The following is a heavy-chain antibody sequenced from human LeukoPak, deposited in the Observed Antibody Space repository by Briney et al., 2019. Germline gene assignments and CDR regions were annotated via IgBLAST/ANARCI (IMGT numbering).Heavy chain of an antibody. D-gene: IGHD5-18*01. V-gene: IGHV1-69*04. CDR1: GGTFSSYA. CDR2: IIPIFGIA. Sequence: GASVKVSCKASGGTFSSYAISWVRQAPGQGLEWMGRIIPIFGIANYAQKFQGRVTITADKSTSTAYMELSSLRSEDTAVYYCALAVDTAMAVSPHNWFDPWGQGTLVTVSS. J-gene: IGHJ5*02. CDR3: ALAVDTAMAVSPHNWFDP.